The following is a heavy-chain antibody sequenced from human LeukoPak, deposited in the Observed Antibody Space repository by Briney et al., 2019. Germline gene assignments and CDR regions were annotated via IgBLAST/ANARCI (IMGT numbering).Heavy chain of an antibody. D-gene: IGHD1-26*01. Sequence: PGRSLRLSCAASGFTFSSYGMHWVRQAPGKGLEWVTFIRNDGRNKYYADSVKGRFTISRDNSKNTLYLQMNSLRAEDTALYYCARGKSLVYSGSSIQPFDYWGQGTLVTVSS. CDR1: GFTFSSYG. J-gene: IGHJ4*02. CDR3: ARGKSLVYSGSSIQPFDY. V-gene: IGHV3-33*08. CDR2: IRNDGRNK.